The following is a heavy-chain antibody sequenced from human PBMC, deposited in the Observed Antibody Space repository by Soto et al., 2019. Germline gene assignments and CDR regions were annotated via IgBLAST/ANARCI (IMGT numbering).Heavy chain of an antibody. D-gene: IGHD1-26*01. J-gene: IGHJ4*02. CDR1: ELTFNTYS. CDR3: ARDRRYSGSYFFDY. CDR2: IGSSSSYI. Sequence: EVQPVESGGDLVKPGGSLRLSCAASELTFNTYSMNWVRQAPGKGLEWVSSIGSSSSYIYYADSVKGRFTISRDNAKNSLFLQMNSLRAEDTAVYYCARDRRYSGSYFFDYWGQGTLVTVSS. V-gene: IGHV3-21*01.